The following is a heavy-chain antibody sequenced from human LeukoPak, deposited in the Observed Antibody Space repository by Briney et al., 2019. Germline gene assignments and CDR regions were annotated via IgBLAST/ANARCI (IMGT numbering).Heavy chain of an antibody. D-gene: IGHD5-24*01. CDR1: GGSISSYY. V-gene: IGHV4-59*08. CDR3: ARHGRDGYNYYNY. CDR2: IYYRGST. Sequence: SETLSLTCTVSGGSISSYYWSWIRQPPGKGLEWIGYIYYRGSTNYNPSLKSRVTISVDTSKNQFSLKLSSVTAADTAVYYCARHGRDGYNYYNYWGQGTLVTVSS. J-gene: IGHJ4*02.